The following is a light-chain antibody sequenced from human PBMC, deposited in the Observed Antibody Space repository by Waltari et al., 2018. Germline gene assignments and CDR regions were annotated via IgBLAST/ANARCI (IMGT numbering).Light chain of an antibody. CDR2: AAS. V-gene: IGKV1D-12*01. J-gene: IGKJ4*01. CDR1: QSITSW. Sequence: DIQMTQSPSSVSVSVGDRVTITCRASQSITSWVAWYQQKPGKAPKLLIDAASIVQSGVSSRFSGSGFGTDFTLTINSLQPEDFATYFCQQAHTFPVTFGGGTKVEIK. CDR3: QQAHTFPVT.